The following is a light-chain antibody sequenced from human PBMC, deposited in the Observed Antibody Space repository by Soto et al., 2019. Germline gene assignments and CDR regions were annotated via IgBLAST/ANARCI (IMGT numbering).Light chain of an antibody. J-gene: IGLJ3*02. CDR3: SSFTSTSQGV. V-gene: IGLV2-14*01. CDR1: SSDIGGYNY. Sequence: QSALTQPASVSGSLGQSVTISCTGTSSDIGGYNYVSWYQQHPGKAPKLLICEVTNRPSGISNRFSGSKYGNTASLTISGLQAEDEADYYCSSFTSTSQGVFGGGTKLTVL. CDR2: EVT.